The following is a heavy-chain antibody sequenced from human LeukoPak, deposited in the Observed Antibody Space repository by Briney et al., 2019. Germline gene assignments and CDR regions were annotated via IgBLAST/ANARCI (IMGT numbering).Heavy chain of an antibody. CDR2: INTDGRST. Sequence: GGSLRLSCAASGFTFRTYWMHWVRQAPGKGLVWVSRINTDGRSTSYADSVKGRFTVSRDNAKNSLYLQMNSLRAEDTAVYYCARDYTGYFPWGQGTLVIVSS. CDR3: ARDYTGYFP. V-gene: IGHV3-74*01. D-gene: IGHD3-22*01. J-gene: IGHJ5*02. CDR1: GFTFRTYW.